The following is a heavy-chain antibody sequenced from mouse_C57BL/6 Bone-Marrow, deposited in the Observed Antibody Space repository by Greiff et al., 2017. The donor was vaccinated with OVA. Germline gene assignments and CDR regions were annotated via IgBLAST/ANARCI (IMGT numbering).Heavy chain of an antibody. V-gene: IGHV5-9-1*02. D-gene: IGHD1-1*01. CDR1: GFTFSSYA. Sequence: EVKLVESGEGLVKPGGSLKLSCAASGFTFSSYAMSWVRQTPEKRLEWVAYISSGGDYIYYADTVKGRFTISRDNARNTLYLQMSSLKSEDTAMYYCTRSIYYYGSSSFYFDYWGQGTTLTVSS. J-gene: IGHJ2*01. CDR3: TRSIYYYGSSSFYFDY. CDR2: ISSGGDYI.